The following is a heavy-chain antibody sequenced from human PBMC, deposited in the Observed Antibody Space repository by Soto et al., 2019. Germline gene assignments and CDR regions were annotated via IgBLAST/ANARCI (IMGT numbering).Heavy chain of an antibody. V-gene: IGHV3-33*01. CDR1: GFTFNRYG. D-gene: IGHD3-22*01. CDR2: IWYDGSNK. J-gene: IGHJ4*02. Sequence: GSLRLSCTASGFTFNRYGMHWVRQAPGKGLEWVAVIWYDGSNKDYADSVKGRLTTSRDNSKNTLYLQMNSLRVEDTAVYYCARGSFDNTGYYYNRALDYWGQGTLVTVSS. CDR3: ARGSFDNTGYYYNRALDY.